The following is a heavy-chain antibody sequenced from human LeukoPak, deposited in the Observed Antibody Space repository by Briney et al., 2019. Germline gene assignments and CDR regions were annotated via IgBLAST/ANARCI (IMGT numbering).Heavy chain of an antibody. Sequence: AGGSLRLSCAASGFTFSSCAMSWVRQAPGKGLEWVSAISGSGGSTYYADSVKGRFTVSRDNSKKTLYLEMNSLRVEDTAIYYCAICRDGYNNNHWGQGTLVTVSS. CDR1: GFTFSSCA. J-gene: IGHJ5*02. D-gene: IGHD5-24*01. CDR3: AICRDGYNNNH. CDR2: ISGSGGST. V-gene: IGHV3-23*01.